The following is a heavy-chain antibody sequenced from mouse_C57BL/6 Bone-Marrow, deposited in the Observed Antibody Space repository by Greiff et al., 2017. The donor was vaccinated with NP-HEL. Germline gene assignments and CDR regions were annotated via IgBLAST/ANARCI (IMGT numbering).Heavy chain of an antibody. CDR2: IYPGSGST. V-gene: IGHV1-55*01. D-gene: IGHD2-3*01. J-gene: IGHJ1*03. CDR3: ARFYSNV. Sequence: QVQLQQPGAELVKPGASVQMSCKASGYTFTSYWITWVKQRPGQGLEWIGDIYPGSGSTNYNEKFKSKGTLTVDTSSSTAYMQLSSLTSEDAAVYYCARFYSNVWGTGTTVTVSS. CDR1: GYTFTSYW.